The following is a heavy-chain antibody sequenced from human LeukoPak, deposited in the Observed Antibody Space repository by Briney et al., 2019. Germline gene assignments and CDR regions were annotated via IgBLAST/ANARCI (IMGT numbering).Heavy chain of an antibody. CDR3: ARLVAAVLSYYYYMDV. CDR1: GGSISSSSYY. Sequence: SETLSLTCTVSGGSISSSSYYWGWIRQPPGKGLEWIGSIYYSGSTYYNPSLKSRVTISVDTSKNPFSLKLSSVTAADTAVYYCARLVAAVLSYYYYMDVWGKGTTVTVSS. D-gene: IGHD6-13*01. J-gene: IGHJ6*03. CDR2: IYYSGST. V-gene: IGHV4-39*01.